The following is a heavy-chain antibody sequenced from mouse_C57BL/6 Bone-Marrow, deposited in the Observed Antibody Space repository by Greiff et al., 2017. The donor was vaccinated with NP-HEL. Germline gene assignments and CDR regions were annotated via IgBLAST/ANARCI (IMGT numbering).Heavy chain of an antibody. CDR3: ARQRRIRLDY. Sequence: QVQLKQPGAELVKPGASVKLSCKASGYTFTSYWMHWVKQRPGQGLEWIGMIHPNSGSTNYNEKFKSKATLTVDKSSSTAYMQLSSLTSEDSAVYYCARQRRIRLDYWGQGTTLTVSS. J-gene: IGHJ2*01. CDR1: GYTFTSYW. V-gene: IGHV1-64*01. CDR2: IHPNSGST.